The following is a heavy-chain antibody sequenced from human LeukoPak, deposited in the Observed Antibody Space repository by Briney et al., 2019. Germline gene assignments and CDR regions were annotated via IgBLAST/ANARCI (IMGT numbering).Heavy chain of an antibody. D-gene: IGHD6-6*01. V-gene: IGHV4-59*07. CDR1: GGSLSNYY. CDR3: ATTFYSTSSRYFEY. CDR2: IYYDGDS. J-gene: IGHJ4*02. Sequence: SDTLSLTCSVSGGSLSNYYWSWLRQPPTKGLAGIGYIYYDGDSNYNHSLKSRVTISVDTYKSQFSLKLSSVTAADTAMYYCATTFYSTSSRYFEYWGQGTLVTVSS.